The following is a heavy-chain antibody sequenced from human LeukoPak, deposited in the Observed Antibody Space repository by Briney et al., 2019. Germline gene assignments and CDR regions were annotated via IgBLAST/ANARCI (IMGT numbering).Heavy chain of an antibody. CDR2: ISGSGGST. J-gene: IGHJ2*01. CDR3: ARETLAGSYWYFDL. V-gene: IGHV3-23*01. D-gene: IGHD2-15*01. Sequence: PGGSLRLSCAASGFTFSSSAMSWVRQAPGKGLEWVSTISGSGGSTYYADSVKGRFTISRDTSKNTLYLQMNSLRAEDTAIYYCARETLAGSYWYFDLWGRGVLVTVSS. CDR1: GFTFSSSA.